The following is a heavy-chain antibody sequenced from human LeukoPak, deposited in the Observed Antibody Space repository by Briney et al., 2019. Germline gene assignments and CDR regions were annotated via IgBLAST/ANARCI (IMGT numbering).Heavy chain of an antibody. CDR2: INHSGST. Sequence: SETLSLTCAVYGGSFSGYYWSWIRQPPGKGLEWIGEINHSGSTNYNPSLKSRVTISVDTSKNQFSLKLSSVTAADTAVYYCARVQLFLYYFDYWGQGTLVTVSS. D-gene: IGHD2-21*01. CDR1: GGSFSGYY. V-gene: IGHV4-34*01. J-gene: IGHJ4*02. CDR3: ARVQLFLYYFDY.